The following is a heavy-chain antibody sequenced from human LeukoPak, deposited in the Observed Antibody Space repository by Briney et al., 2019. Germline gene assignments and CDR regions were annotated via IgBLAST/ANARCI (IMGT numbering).Heavy chain of an antibody. CDR3: ARGGTFSDY. V-gene: IGHV3-7*01. D-gene: IGHD1-26*01. J-gene: IGHJ4*02. Sequence: PGGSLRLSCAASGFTFSSYWMRWVRQAPGKGLEWVANVEKNGSEENYVGSVKGRFTISRDNSKNPVVLQMNSLRAKDAPVYYCARGGTFSDYWGQRILVTVSS. CDR2: VEKNGSEE. CDR1: GFTFSSYW.